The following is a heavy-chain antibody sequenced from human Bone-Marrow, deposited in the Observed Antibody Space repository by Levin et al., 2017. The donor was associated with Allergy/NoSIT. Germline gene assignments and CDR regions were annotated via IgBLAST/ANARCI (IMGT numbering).Heavy chain of an antibody. CDR3: ARGYSSGWYDDAFDI. V-gene: IGHV3-13*01. D-gene: IGHD6-19*01. CDR1: GFTFSSYD. Sequence: PGGSLRLSCAASGFTFSSYDMHWVRQATGKGLEWVSAIGTAGDTYYPGSVKGRFTISRENAKNSLYLQMNSLRAGDTAVYYCARGYSSGWYDDAFDIWGQGTMVTVSS. CDR2: IGTAGDT. J-gene: IGHJ3*02.